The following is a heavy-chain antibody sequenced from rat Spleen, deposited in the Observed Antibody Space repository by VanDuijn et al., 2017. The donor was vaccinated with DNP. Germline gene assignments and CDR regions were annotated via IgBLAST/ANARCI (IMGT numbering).Heavy chain of an antibody. Sequence: EVQLVESGGGLVQPGRSLKLSCAASGYIFSDYNMAWVRQAPRKGLEWVATISYDGSNTHYRDSVKGRFTISRDNAKSTLYLQMDSLRSEDTATYYCATPLNKERWFFDFWGPGTMVTVSS. V-gene: IGHV5-7*01. CDR3: ATPLNKERWFFDF. CDR2: ISYDGSNT. D-gene: IGHD1-10*01. J-gene: IGHJ1*01. CDR1: GYIFSDYN.